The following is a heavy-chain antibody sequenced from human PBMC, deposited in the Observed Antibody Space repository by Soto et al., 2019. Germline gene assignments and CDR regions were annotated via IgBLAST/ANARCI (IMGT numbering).Heavy chain of an antibody. V-gene: IGHV5-10-1*01. CDR3: ASGRGYSYVSSGPIYYFDY. CDR1: GYSFTSYW. D-gene: IGHD5-18*01. Sequence: GESLKISCKGSGYSFTSYWISWVRQMPGKGLEWMGRIDPSDSYTNYSPSFQGHVTISADKSISTAYLQWSSLKASDTAMYYCASGRGYSYVSSGPIYYFDYWGQGTLVTVSS. J-gene: IGHJ4*02. CDR2: IDPSDSYT.